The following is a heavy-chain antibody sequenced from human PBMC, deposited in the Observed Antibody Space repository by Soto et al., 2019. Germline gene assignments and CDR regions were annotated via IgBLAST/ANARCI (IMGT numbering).Heavy chain of an antibody. CDR3: ARSNIVVVPAAMWYFQH. J-gene: IGHJ1*01. CDR2: IYYSGST. D-gene: IGHD2-2*01. V-gene: IGHV4-59*01. CDR1: GGSISSYY. Sequence: SVTLSLTCTVFGGSISSYYWSWIRQPPGKGLEWIGYIYYSGSTNYNPSLKSRVTISVDTSKNQFSLKLSSVTAADTAVYYCARSNIVVVPAAMWYFQHWGQGTLVTVSS.